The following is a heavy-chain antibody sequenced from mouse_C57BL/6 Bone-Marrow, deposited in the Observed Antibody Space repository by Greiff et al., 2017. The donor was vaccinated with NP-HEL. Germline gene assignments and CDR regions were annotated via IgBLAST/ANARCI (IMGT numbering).Heavy chain of an antibody. CDR1: GYAFSSYW. CDR2: IYPGDGDT. CDR3: ARPISITTVVATDY. Sequence: VKLQESGAELVKPGASVKISCKASGYAFSSYWMNWVKQRPGKGLEWIGQIYPGDGDTNYNGKFKGKATLTADKSSSTAYMQLSSLTSEDSAVYFCARPISITTVVATDYWGQGTTLTVSS. D-gene: IGHD1-1*01. V-gene: IGHV1-80*01. J-gene: IGHJ2*01.